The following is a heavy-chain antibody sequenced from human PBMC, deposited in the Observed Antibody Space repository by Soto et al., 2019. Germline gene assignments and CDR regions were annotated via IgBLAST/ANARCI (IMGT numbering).Heavy chain of an antibody. V-gene: IGHV1-8*01. Sequence: QIQLVQSGAEVKKPGASVKVSCKTSGYTFTNYDINWVRQATGQGLEWMGYMSPNSGNTGYAQKFQGRVTMTRETSISTAYMELSSLRSEDTAVYYCVTWGRGGWDTGFYWGQWTLVTASS. CDR1: GYTFTNYD. D-gene: IGHD6-19*01. J-gene: IGHJ4*02. CDR3: VTWGRGGWDTGFY. CDR2: MSPNSGNT.